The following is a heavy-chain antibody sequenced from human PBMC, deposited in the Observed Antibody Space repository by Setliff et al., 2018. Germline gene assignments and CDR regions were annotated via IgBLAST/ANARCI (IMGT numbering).Heavy chain of an antibody. J-gene: IGHJ6*03. Sequence: GGSLRLSCAASGFTFSSYSMNWVRQAPGKGLEWVSYISSSSSTIYYADSVKGRFTISRDNAKNSLYLQMNSLRAEDTAVYYCARESSITIFGVPYYYYYMDVWGKGTTVTVSS. V-gene: IGHV3-48*01. D-gene: IGHD3-3*01. CDR3: ARESSITIFGVPYYYYYMDV. CDR2: ISSSSSTI. CDR1: GFTFSSYS.